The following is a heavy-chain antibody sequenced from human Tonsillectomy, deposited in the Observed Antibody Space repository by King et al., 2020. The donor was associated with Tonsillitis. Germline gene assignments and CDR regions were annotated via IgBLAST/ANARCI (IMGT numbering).Heavy chain of an antibody. CDR2: IYSSGNT. CDR3: ARDIVGATVDN. V-gene: IGHV3-66*01. CDR1: GFTVSSNY. D-gene: IGHD1-26*01. J-gene: IGHJ4*02. Sequence: VQLVESGGGLVQPGGSLRLSCAASGFTVSSNYMSWVRQAPGKGLEWVSVIYSSGNTYYADSVKGRFTISRDTSKNTLYLQMNRLRAEDTAVYYCARDIVGATVDNWGQGTLVTVSS.